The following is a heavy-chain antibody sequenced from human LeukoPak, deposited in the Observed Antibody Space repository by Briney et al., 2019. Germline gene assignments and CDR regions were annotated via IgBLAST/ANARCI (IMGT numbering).Heavy chain of an antibody. J-gene: IGHJ1*01. CDR3: ARDSQEFFQH. CDR1: GFTFDNYA. CDR2: ISGDGGST. Sequence: GGSLRLSCAASGFTFDNYAIHWVRQAPGEGLEWVSLISGDGGSTYYADSMKGRFTISRDNSKNSLYLQMNSLRTEDTALYYCARDSQEFFQHWGQGTLVTVSS. V-gene: IGHV3-43*02.